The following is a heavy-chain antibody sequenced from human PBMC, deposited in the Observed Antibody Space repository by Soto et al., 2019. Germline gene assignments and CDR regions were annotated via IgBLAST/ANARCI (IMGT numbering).Heavy chain of an antibody. J-gene: IGHJ4*02. Sequence: SETLPSPALSLVAPSAVVTGGVGSASPQGRGWSGLGKIYHGGSTNYNPSLKSRVTISVDKSKNQFSLKLSSVTAADTAVYYCARDAPPPYYYDSSGYSTYMRYYFDYWGQGTLVTVSS. CDR3: ARDAPPPYYYDSSGYSTYMRYYFDY. CDR1: VAPSAVVTG. V-gene: IGHV4-4*02. CDR2: IYHGGST. D-gene: IGHD3-22*01.